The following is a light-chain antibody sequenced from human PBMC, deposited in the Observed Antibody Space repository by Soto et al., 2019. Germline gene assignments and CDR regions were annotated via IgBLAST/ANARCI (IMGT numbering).Light chain of an antibody. CDR2: DVT. V-gene: IGLV2-14*03. Sequence: QSALTQPASVSGSPGQSITFSCTGTTSDIGAYNYVSWYQHHPGKAPKLLIYDVTARPSGVSDRFSGSKSGTTASLTISGLQAADEADYFCSSYTTINTVVLFGGGTKLTVL. CDR3: SSYTTINTVVL. J-gene: IGLJ3*02. CDR1: TSDIGAYNY.